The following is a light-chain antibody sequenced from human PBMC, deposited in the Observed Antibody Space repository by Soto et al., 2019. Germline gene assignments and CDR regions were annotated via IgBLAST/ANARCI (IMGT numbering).Light chain of an antibody. J-gene: IGLJ1*01. CDR1: SSDVGGYNY. Sequence: QSVLTQPPSASGSPGQSVTISCTGTSSDVGGYNYVSWYQQHPGKAPKLVIFEVNKRPSGVPDRFSGSKSANTASLTVSGLQTEDEADYYFNSYAGSNSFVFGTGTKVTV. V-gene: IGLV2-8*01. CDR3: NSYAGSNSFV. CDR2: EVN.